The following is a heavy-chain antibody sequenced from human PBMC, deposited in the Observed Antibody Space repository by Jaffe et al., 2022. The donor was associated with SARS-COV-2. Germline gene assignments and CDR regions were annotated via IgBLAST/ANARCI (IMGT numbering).Heavy chain of an antibody. J-gene: IGHJ4*02. CDR1: GFTFSSYG. CDR2: ISYDGSNK. Sequence: QVQLVESGGGVVQPGRSLRLSCAASGFTFSSYGMHWVRQAPGKGLEWVAVISYDGSNKYYADSVKGRFTISRDNSKNTLYLQMNSLRAEDTAVYYCAKSPGRWELLAPLDYWGQGTLVTVSS. D-gene: IGHD1-26*01. CDR3: AKSPGRWELLAPLDY. V-gene: IGHV3-30*18.